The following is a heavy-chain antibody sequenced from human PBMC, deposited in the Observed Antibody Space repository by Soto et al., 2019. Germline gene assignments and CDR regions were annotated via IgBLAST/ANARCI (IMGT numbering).Heavy chain of an antibody. CDR2: ISYDGSNK. V-gene: IGHV3-30-3*01. D-gene: IGHD6-13*01. Sequence: QVQLVESGGGVVQPGRSLRLSCAASGFTFSSYAMHWVRQAPGKGLEWVAVISYDGSNKYYADSVKGRFTISRDNSKNTLYLQMNSLRAEDTAVYYCARGARGAAGTVGYWGQGTLVTVSS. CDR3: ARGARGAAGTVGY. J-gene: IGHJ4*02. CDR1: GFTFSSYA.